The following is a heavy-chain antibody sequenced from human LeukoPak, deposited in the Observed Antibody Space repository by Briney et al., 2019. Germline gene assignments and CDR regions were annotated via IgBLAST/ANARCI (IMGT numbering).Heavy chain of an antibody. J-gene: IGHJ6*02. CDR3: ARRRDSSGWYYYYGMDV. D-gene: IGHD6-19*01. V-gene: IGHV5-51*01. CDR1: GYSFTSYW. CDR2: IYPGDSDT. Sequence: GESLKISCKGSGYSFTSYWIGWVRQMPGKGLEWMGIIYPGDSDTRYSPSFQGQVTISADKSISAAYLQWSSLKASDTAMYYCARRRDSSGWYYYYGMDVWGQGTTVTVSS.